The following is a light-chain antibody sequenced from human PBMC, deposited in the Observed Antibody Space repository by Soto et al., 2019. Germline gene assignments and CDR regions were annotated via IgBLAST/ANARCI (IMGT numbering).Light chain of an antibody. CDR3: QQYNNWHPIT. CDR1: QSVSSN. Sequence: IVMTQSPATLSVSPLERATLSCSASQSVSSNLAWYQQTPGQAPRLLIYSASTRATGIPSRFSVSGSGTALTITTSSLQHADFAVYYCQQYNNWHPITFGQGTRLEIK. V-gene: IGKV3-15*01. J-gene: IGKJ5*01. CDR2: SAS.